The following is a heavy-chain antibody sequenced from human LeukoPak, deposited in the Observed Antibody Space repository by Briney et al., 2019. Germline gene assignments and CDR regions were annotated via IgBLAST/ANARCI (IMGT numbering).Heavy chain of an antibody. J-gene: IGHJ4*02. CDR2: ISDSGDNT. CDR3: AKGSYYDSSGSFYFDY. CDR1: GFTFGDYA. V-gene: IGHV3-23*01. D-gene: IGHD3-22*01. Sequence: PGGSLRLSCTASGFTFGDYAMSWIRQAPGKGLEWVSGISDSGDNTYYADSVKGRFTISRDNSKNTLYVQVNSLGTEDTAAYYCAKGSYYDSSGSFYFDYWGQGTLVTVSS.